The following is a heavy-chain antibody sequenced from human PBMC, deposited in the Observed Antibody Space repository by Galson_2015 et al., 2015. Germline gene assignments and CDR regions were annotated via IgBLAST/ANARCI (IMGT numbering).Heavy chain of an antibody. CDR1: GFIFSSYS. D-gene: IGHD2-15*01. CDR2: ISSSSSYI. J-gene: IGHJ5*02. CDR3: ARGIELLLNWFDP. Sequence: SLRLSCAASGFIFSSYSMNWVRQAPGKGLEWVSSISSSSSYIYYADSVEGRFTISRDNAKNSLYLQMNSLRAEDTAVYYRARGIELLLNWFDPWGQGTLVTVSS. V-gene: IGHV3-21*01.